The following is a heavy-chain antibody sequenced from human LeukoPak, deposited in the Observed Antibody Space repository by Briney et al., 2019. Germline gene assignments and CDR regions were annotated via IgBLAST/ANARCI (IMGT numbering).Heavy chain of an antibody. J-gene: IGHJ3*02. CDR3: AREEEAAAAPGAFDI. CDR2: ISTYNGNT. CDR1: GYTFTSYG. V-gene: IGHV1-18*01. Sequence: ASVKVPCKASGYTFTSYGISWVRQAPGQGLEWMGWISTYNGNTNYAQKLQGRVTVTADTSTTTAYMELRSLRSDDTAVYYCAREEEAAAAPGAFDIWGQGTMVTVSS. D-gene: IGHD6-13*01.